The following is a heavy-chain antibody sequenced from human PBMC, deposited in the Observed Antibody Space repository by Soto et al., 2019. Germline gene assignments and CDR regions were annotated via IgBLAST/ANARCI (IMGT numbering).Heavy chain of an antibody. D-gene: IGHD2-21*01. CDR1: VGSFSGYY. V-gene: IGHV4-34*01. J-gene: IGHJ2*01. CDR2: INHNGST. CDR3: VSMAVVIAIRYVDL. Sequence: QVQLQQWGAGLLKPSETLSLTCDVSVGSFSGYYWSWIRQPPGKGLEWIGEINHNGSTNYNPSIKSRVTISVDTSKNQFALKLSSVTAADTAVYYCVSMAVVIAIRYVDLWGRGTLVTVSS.